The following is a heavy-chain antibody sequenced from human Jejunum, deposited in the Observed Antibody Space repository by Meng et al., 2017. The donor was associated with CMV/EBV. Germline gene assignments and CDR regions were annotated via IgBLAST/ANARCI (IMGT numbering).Heavy chain of an antibody. D-gene: IGHD1-26*01. CDR2: INRENGDA. J-gene: IGHJ4*02. V-gene: IGHV1-2*06. CDR3: ATTYSGRYETS. Sequence: CKASGYPCTGCQMRWVRQGAEQELRWVGRINRENGDATNAEQYRDRVTMTRDTSITTAYMEVSRLRSDDTALYYCATTYSGRYETSWGQGALVTVSS. CDR1: GYPCTGCQ.